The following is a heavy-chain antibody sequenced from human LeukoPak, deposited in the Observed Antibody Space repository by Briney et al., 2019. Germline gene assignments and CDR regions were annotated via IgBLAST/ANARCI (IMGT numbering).Heavy chain of an antibody. V-gene: IGHV3-30*03. D-gene: IGHD3-10*01. CDR2: ISYDGSNK. J-gene: IGHJ4*02. Sequence: GGSLRLSCAASGFTFSSYGMHWVRQAPGKGLEWVAVISYDGSNKYYADSVKGRFTISRDNSKNTLYLQMNSLRAEDTAVYYCVGLCFGELFYFDYWGQGTLVTVSS. CDR1: GFTFSSYG. CDR3: VGLCFGELFYFDY.